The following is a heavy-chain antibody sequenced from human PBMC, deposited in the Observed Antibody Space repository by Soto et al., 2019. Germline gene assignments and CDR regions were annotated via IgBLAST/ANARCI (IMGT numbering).Heavy chain of an antibody. J-gene: IGHJ4*02. V-gene: IGHV4-34*01. CDR1: GGSFSGYY. CDR2: INHSGST. D-gene: IGHD5-12*01. Sequence: QVQLQQWGAGLLKPSETLSLTCAVYGGSFSGYYWSWIRQPPGKGLEWIGEINHSGSTNYNPSLKSRVTISVDTSKNQFSLKLSSVTAADTAAYYCARGKWLRSSLDYWGQGTLVTVSS. CDR3: ARGKWLRSSLDY.